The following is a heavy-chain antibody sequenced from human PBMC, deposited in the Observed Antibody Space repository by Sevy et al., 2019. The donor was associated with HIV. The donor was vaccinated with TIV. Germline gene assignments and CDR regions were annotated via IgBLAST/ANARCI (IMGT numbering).Heavy chain of an antibody. J-gene: IGHJ4*02. V-gene: IGHV3-30-3*01. CDR3: ARGLGLLWFGEGYDY. D-gene: IGHD3-10*01. CDR2: ISYDGSNK. CDR1: GFTFSSYA. Sequence: GGSLRLSCAASGFTFSSYATHWVRQAPGKGLEWVAVISYDGSNKYYADSVKGRFTISRDNSKNTLYLQMNSLRAEDTAVYYCARGLGLLWFGEGYDYWGQGTLVTVSS.